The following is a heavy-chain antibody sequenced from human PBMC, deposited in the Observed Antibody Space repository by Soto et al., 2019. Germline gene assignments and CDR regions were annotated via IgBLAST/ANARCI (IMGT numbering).Heavy chain of an antibody. D-gene: IGHD1-1*01. CDR1: GGSFSGYY. CDR3: ARDRNDGDYFGY. CDR2: INHSGST. V-gene: IGHV4-34*01. Sequence: QVQLQQWGAGLLKPSETLSLTCAVYGGSFSGYYWSWIRQPPGKGLEWIGEINHSGSTNYNPSLKRRVTIAVDTSKNQFSLKLSSVTAADTAVYYCARDRNDGDYFGYWGQGTLVTVSS. J-gene: IGHJ4*02.